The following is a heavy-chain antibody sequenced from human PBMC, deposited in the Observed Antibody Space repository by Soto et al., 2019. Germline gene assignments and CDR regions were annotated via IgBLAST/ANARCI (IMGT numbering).Heavy chain of an antibody. CDR3: VRDGTKTLRDWFDP. V-gene: IGHV4-4*07. CDR1: GASISGFY. D-gene: IGHD1-1*01. J-gene: IGHJ5*02. CDR2: IYATGTT. Sequence: SETLSLTCTVSGASISGFYWSWIRKSAGKGLEWIGRIYATGTTDYNPPLKSRVMMSVDTSKKQFSLKLRSVTAADTAVYYCVRDGTKTLRDWFDPWGQGISVTVPS.